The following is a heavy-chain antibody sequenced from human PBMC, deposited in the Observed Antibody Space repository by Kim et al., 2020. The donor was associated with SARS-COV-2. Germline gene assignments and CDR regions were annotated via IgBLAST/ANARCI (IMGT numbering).Heavy chain of an antibody. Sequence: ASVKVSCKASGYTFTAYYMHWVRQAPGQGLEWMGWISPNNGATKYAQNFQGRLTMTRDTSISTAYMELSSLRSDEELSRPRSDDTAVYYCVRDYYRYGQFDYWGQGTLVTVSS. CDR2: ISPNNGAT. V-gene: IGHV1-2*02. J-gene: IGHJ4*02. CDR3: SDDTAVYYCVRDYYRYGQFDY. D-gene: IGHD3-10*02. CDR1: GYTFTAYY.